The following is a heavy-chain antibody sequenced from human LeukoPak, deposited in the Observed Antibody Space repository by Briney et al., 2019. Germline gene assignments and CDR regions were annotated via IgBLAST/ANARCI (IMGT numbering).Heavy chain of an antibody. D-gene: IGHD6-13*01. CDR3: ARDHEYSSSWPYYFDY. Sequence: SQTLSLTCTVSGGSISSYYGSWIRQPPGKGLEWIGYIYYSGSTNYNPSLKSRVTISVDTSENQFSLKLSSVTAADTAGYYCARDHEYSSSWPYYFDYWGQGTLVTVSS. V-gene: IGHV4-59*01. J-gene: IGHJ4*02. CDR2: IYYSGST. CDR1: GGSISSYY.